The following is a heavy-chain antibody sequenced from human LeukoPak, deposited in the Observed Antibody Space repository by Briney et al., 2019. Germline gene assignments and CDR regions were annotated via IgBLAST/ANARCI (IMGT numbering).Heavy chain of an antibody. J-gene: IGHJ4*02. V-gene: IGHV3-23*01. CDR1: GFTVSAYA. D-gene: IGHD3-10*01. Sequence: GVSLRLSCAASGFTVSAYAMAWVRQAPGKGLEWVSTIYDDNTYYADSVKGRFAISTDNSKNTLYLQMNSLRVEDTAVYFCAARKVRGVWFYLDYWGQETLVTVSS. CDR2: IYDDNT. CDR3: AARKVRGVWFYLDY.